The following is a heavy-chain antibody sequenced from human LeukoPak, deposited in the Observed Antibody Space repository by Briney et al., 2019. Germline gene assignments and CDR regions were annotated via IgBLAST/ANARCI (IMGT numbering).Heavy chain of an antibody. CDR2: IIPILGIA. D-gene: IGHD3-10*01. V-gene: IGHV1-69*04. J-gene: IGHJ4*02. CDR3: ARILWFGELLYDY. Sequence: GASVKVSCKASGGTFSSYAISWVRQAPGQGLEWMGRIIPILGIANYAQKFQGRVTIIADKSTSTAYMELSSLRSEDTAVYYCARILWFGELLYDYWGQGTLVTVSS. CDR1: GGTFSSYA.